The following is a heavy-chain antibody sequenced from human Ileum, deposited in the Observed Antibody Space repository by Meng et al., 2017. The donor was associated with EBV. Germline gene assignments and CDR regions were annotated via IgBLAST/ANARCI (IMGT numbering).Heavy chain of an antibody. CDR3: VYSSSFH. D-gene: IGHD6-13*01. CDR2: ISSTGSTT. V-gene: IGHV3-11*01. J-gene: IGHJ4*02. Sequence: QGQLVGSGGGLVKPGGSLRPSCAAFGFTFRNYYINWIRQAPGKGREWVSFISSTGSTTYYADSVKGRFTVSRDNAKNSLFLQMHSLRAEDTAVYYCVYSSSFHWGQGTLVTVSS. CDR1: GFTFRNYY.